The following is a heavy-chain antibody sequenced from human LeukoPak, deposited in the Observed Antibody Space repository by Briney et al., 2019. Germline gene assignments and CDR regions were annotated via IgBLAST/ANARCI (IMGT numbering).Heavy chain of an antibody. CDR2: ISAYNGNT. D-gene: IGHD3-22*01. CDR3: ARGGYYDSSGYSHL. Sequence: ASVKVSCKASGYTFTSYGISWVRQAPGQGLEWMGWISAYNGNTNYAQKLQGRVTMTTDTSTSIAYMELRSLRSDDTAVYYCARGGYYDSSGYSHLWGQGTLVTVSS. V-gene: IGHV1-18*01. J-gene: IGHJ5*02. CDR1: GYTFTSYG.